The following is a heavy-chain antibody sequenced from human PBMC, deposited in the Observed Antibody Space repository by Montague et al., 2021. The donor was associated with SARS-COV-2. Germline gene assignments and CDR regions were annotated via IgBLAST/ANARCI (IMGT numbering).Heavy chain of an antibody. D-gene: IGHD2-15*01. V-gene: IGHV3-23*01. CDR3: AKGRGTSCSDY. J-gene: IGHJ4*02. Sequence: SLRLSCAASGFTVSTAVVSWVRQAPGKGLEWVSTINGGGGSTYYADSMRGRITISRDNSENTLYLQMNSLRAEDTAIYYCAKGRGTSCSDYWGQGTLVTVSS. CDR2: INGGGGST. CDR1: GFTVSTAV.